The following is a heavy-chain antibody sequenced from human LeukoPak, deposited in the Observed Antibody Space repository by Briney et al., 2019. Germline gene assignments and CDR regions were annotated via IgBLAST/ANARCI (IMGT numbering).Heavy chain of an antibody. CDR1: GGSFSGYY. CDR2: INHSGST. J-gene: IGHJ4*02. CDR3: ARSRGTVPFDY. V-gene: IGHV4-34*01. D-gene: IGHD3-16*01. Sequence: SGTLSLTCAVYGGSFSGYYWSWIRQPPGKGLEWIGEINHSGSTNYNPSLKSRVTISVDTSKNQFSLKLSSVTAADTAVYYCARSRGTVPFDYWGQGTLVTLSS.